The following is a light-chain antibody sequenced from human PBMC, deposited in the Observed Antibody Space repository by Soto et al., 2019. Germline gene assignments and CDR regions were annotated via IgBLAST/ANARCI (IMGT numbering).Light chain of an antibody. J-gene: IGKJ1*01. Sequence: EIVLTQSPGTLSLSPGERATLSCRASQSVTSNYVAWYQQKPGQAPRLLIYGAYSRPTGVPDRFSGSGSGTDFTLTISRLEPEDFAVFYCQQYGTSPRTFGQGTKVEVK. V-gene: IGKV3-20*01. CDR2: GAY. CDR3: QQYGTSPRT. CDR1: QSVTSNY.